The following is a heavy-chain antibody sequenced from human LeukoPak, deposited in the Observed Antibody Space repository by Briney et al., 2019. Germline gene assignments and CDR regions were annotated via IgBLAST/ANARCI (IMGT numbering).Heavy chain of an antibody. CDR1: GGTFSSYA. J-gene: IGHJ6*02. Sequence: SVKVSCKASGGTFSSYAISWVRQAPGQGLEWMGGIIPMFGTANYAQKFQGRVTITADESTSTAYMELSSLRSEDTAVYYCARDLGVVYSSPPGYYYYYGMDVWGQGTTVTVSS. CDR2: IIPMFGTA. D-gene: IGHD6-13*01. V-gene: IGHV1-69*13. CDR3: ARDLGVVYSSPPGYYYYYGMDV.